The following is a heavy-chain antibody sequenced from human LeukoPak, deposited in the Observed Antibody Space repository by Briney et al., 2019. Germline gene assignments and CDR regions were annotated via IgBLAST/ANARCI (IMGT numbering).Heavy chain of an antibody. CDR1: GDSISNYY. D-gene: IGHD6-19*01. J-gene: IGHJ4*02. CDR2: MYNRGST. Sequence: SETLSLTCTVSGDSISNYYWSWIRQSPGKELEWIGYMYNRGSTIYNPSLKSRVTISTDTSKNQFSLRLTSVTAADTAVYYCARAEKAVTGTLDSWGQGTLVTVSS. CDR3: ARAEKAVTGTLDS. V-gene: IGHV4-59*01.